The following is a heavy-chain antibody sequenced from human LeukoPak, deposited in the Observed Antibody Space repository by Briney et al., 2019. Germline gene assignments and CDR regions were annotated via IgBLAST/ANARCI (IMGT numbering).Heavy chain of an antibody. J-gene: IGHJ6*03. CDR1: GGSISSSSYY. CDR2: IYYSGST. CDR3: ARGRHIMTTVTIYYMDV. Sequence: PSETLSLTCTVSGGSISSSSYYWGWIRQPPGKGLEWIGSIYYSGSTYYNPSLKSRVTISVDTSKNQFSLKLSSVTAADTAVYYCARGRHIMTTVTIYYMDVWGKGTTVTVSS. V-gene: IGHV4-39*07. D-gene: IGHD4-17*01.